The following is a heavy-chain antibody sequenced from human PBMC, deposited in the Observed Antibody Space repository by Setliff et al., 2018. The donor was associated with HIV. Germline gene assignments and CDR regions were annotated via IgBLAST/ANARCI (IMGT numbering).Heavy chain of an antibody. CDR2: LYHNGIT. J-gene: IGHJ4*02. D-gene: IGHD4-17*01. Sequence: SETLSLTCSVSGGSVSSVNYYWSWIRQPPGKGLEWIGSLYHNGITYYNPSLKSRVTISVDTSQNQFSLKLSSVTAADTAIYYCARRIYGNNPYFDYWSQGTLVTVSS. CDR3: ARRIYGNNPYFDY. CDR1: GGSVSSVNYY. V-gene: IGHV4-39*07.